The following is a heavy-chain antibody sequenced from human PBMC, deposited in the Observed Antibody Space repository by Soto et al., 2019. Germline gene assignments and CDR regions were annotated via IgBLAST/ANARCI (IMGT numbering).Heavy chain of an antibody. D-gene: IGHD3-16*01. CDR2: IFHSGST. CDR3: AIAQNGALHFDVWGEGRLRTVCYG. CDR1: GASISSYY. J-gene: IGHJ6*01. Sequence: SETLCLTCTVSGASISSYYWSGIRQPPGKGLKWVGFIFHSGSTNCNPSLKSRVTFSVDTSKNQFSLKLTSVTAADTAVYYCAIAQNGALHFDVWGEGRLRTVCYG. V-gene: IGHV4-59*01.